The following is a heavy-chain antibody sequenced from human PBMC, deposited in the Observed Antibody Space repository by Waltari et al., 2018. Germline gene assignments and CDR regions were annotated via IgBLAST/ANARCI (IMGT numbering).Heavy chain of an antibody. Sequence: QVQLVESGGGVVQPGRSLRLSCAASGFTFSSYAMPWVRPAPGKGLEWVAVISYDGSNKYYADSVKGRFTISRDNSKNTLYLQMNSLRAEDTAVYYCARDSLTDFWSGYFDYWGQGTLVTVSS. V-gene: IGHV3-30-3*01. CDR2: ISYDGSNK. J-gene: IGHJ4*02. D-gene: IGHD3-3*01. CDR3: ARDSLTDFWSGYFDY. CDR1: GFTFSSYA.